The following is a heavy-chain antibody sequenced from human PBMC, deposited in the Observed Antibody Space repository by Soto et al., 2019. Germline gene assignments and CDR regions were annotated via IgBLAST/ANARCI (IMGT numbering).Heavy chain of an antibody. Sequence: GGSLRLSCAASGFNFSNYAITWVRQAPGKGLEWVSGITGSSEITYYADSVKGRFTNSRDNSKNTVSLQMNSLRAEASAVYYCARDCSRTSCSVWKLWGQGTLVTVSS. D-gene: IGHD2-2*01. J-gene: IGHJ4*02. CDR3: ARDCSRTSCSVWKL. CDR1: GFNFSNYA. CDR2: ITGSSEIT. V-gene: IGHV3-23*01.